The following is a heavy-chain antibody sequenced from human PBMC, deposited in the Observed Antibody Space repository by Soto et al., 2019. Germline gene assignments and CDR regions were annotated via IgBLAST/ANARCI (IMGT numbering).Heavy chain of an antibody. V-gene: IGHV3-74*01. CDR2: INRDANDI. CDR3: ARDVRHNWFDT. Sequence: EVQLVESGGGLVQPGGSLRLSCEASRGAFGDYWMHWVRQAPGKGRVWVSRINRDANDIIYADSVKGRFTASRDNAKNMVFLQMNSLRVEDTAVYYCARDVRHNWFDTWGQGTLVTVSS. J-gene: IGHJ5*02. CDR1: RGAFGDYW.